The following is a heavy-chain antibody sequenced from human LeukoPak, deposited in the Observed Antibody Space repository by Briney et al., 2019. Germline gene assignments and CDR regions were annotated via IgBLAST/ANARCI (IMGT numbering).Heavy chain of an antibody. D-gene: IGHD4/OR15-4a*01. Sequence: GGSLRLSCAASGFRFNTYWMSWVRQAPGKGLEWVANIKQDGNEKYYADSVKGRFTISRDNGKNSLDLQMNSLRADDTAVYYCARDTLGEGEDANYAVYYFDYWGQGTVVTVPS. V-gene: IGHV3-7*01. J-gene: IGHJ4*02. CDR1: GFRFNTYW. CDR2: IKQDGNEK. CDR3: ARDTLGEGEDANYAVYYFDY.